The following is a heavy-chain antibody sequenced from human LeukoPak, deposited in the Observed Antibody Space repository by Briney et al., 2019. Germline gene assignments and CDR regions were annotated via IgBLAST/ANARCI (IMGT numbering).Heavy chain of an antibody. V-gene: IGHV3-30-3*01. CDR1: GFTFSSYA. D-gene: IGHD3-3*01. Sequence: GGSLRLSCAASGFTFSSYAMHWVRQAPGKGLEWVAVISYDGSNKYYADSVKGRFTISRDNSKNTLYLQMNSLRAEDTAVYYCARTSNFDFWSGPYYYFYYMDVWGKGTTVTVSS. J-gene: IGHJ6*03. CDR3: ARTSNFDFWSGPYYYFYYMDV. CDR2: ISYDGSNK.